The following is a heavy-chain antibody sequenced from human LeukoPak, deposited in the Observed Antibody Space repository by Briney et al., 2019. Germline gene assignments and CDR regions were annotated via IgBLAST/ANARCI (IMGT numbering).Heavy chain of an antibody. V-gene: IGHV4-61*02. J-gene: IGHJ4*02. CDR2: ISSTGST. Sequence: SETLSLTCTVSGGSISSGGHYWSWIRQPAGKGLEYLGRISSTGSTNYNPSLRSRVTISADTSKNHFSLKLSSVTAADTAVYYCARGNDYWGQGTLVTVSS. CDR1: GGSISSGGHY. CDR3: ARGNDY.